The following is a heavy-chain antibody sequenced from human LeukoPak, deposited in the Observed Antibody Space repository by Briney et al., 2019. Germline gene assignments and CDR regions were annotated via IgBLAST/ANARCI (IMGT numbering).Heavy chain of an antibody. Sequence: ASVKVSCKASGYSSTIYYIHWVRQAPGQGLEWMGLINPTDGRTSYAPNFQGRLTLTMDTSTSTVYMEMNTLRSEDTAVYYCARVWGEINYLDPWGQGTLVTVSS. CDR1: GYSSTIYY. J-gene: IGHJ5*02. V-gene: IGHV1-46*01. CDR3: ARVWGEINYLDP. D-gene: IGHD7-27*01. CDR2: INPTDGRT.